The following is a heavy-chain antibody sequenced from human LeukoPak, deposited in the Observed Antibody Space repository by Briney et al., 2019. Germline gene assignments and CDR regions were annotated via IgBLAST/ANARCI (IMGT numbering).Heavy chain of an antibody. CDR2: IKEDGSTR. Sequence: GGSLRLSCAASGFTFSNYWMTWVRQAPGKGLEWVANIKEDGSTRYLVDSVKGRFTISRDNAKNSVYLQMNSLRAGDTAVYYCARIGYRSSSLDYWGQGNLATVSS. CDR3: ARIGYRSSSLDY. D-gene: IGHD6-13*01. J-gene: IGHJ4*02. V-gene: IGHV3-7*04. CDR1: GFTFSNYW.